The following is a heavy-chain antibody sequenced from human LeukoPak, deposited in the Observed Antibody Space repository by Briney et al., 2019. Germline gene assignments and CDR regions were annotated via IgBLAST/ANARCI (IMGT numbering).Heavy chain of an antibody. D-gene: IGHD1-26*01. J-gene: IGHJ4*02. V-gene: IGHV3-9*01. CDR2: ISWSSGNI. Sequence: GGSLRLSCAASGFTFDDYAMHWVRQAPGKGLEWVSGISWSSGNIGYADSVKGRFTISRDNSKNTLYLQMNSLRAEDTAVYYCARKAGSGSFPNWGQGTLVTVSS. CDR3: ARKAGSGSFPN. CDR1: GFTFDDYA.